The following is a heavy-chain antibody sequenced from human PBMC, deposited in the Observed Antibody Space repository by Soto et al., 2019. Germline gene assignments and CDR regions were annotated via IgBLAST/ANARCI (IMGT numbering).Heavy chain of an antibody. CDR1: GFTFSAYD. D-gene: IGHD3-3*01. V-gene: IGHV3-23*01. CDR3: ATRIFGVEY. Sequence: EVQLLESGGGLVQPGGSLRLSCAASGFTFSAYDMSWVRQAPGKGLEWVSDISGTSPSTYYADSVQGRFSISTDSSRKTLFLQMNTLRAEDTAVYFCATRIFGVEYWGQGTLVTVSS. J-gene: IGHJ4*02. CDR2: ISGTSPST.